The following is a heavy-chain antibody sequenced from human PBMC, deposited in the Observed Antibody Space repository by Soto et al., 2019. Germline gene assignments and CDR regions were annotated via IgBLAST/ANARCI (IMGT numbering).Heavy chain of an antibody. CDR1: GFTFSGHT. CDR3: ARVLGAYSNWFDP. J-gene: IGHJ5*02. Sequence: PGGSLRLSCTASGFTFSGHTMTWVRQAPGKGLEWVSSIGGSSTYIYYADSVKGRFTISRDNAKNSLYLQMHSLRAEDTAVYYCARVLGAYSNWFDPWGQGTLVTVSS. D-gene: IGHD1-26*01. CDR2: IGGSSTYI. V-gene: IGHV3-21*01.